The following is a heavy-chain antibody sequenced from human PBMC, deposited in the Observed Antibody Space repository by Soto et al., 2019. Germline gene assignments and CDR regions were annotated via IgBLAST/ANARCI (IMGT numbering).Heavy chain of an antibody. V-gene: IGHV4-34*01. CDR2: INHSGST. CDR3: ACRIAVAPVGYYGMDV. J-gene: IGHJ6*02. CDR1: GASFSGYY. Sequence: SETLSLTCGVYGASFSGYYWSWIRQPPGKGLEWIGEINHSGSTNYNPSLKSRVTISVDTSKNQFSLRLSSVTAADTAVYYCACRIAVAPVGYYGMDVWGQGTTVTVSS. D-gene: IGHD6-19*01.